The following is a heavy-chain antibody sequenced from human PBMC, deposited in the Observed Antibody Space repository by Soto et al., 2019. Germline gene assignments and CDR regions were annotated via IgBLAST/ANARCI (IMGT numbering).Heavy chain of an antibody. J-gene: IGHJ4*02. Sequence: QVQLQQWGAGLLKPSETLSLTCTVYGGSFSGYYWSWIRQPPGKGLEWIGEINYSGSTNYNPSPKGAATISVDTPKNQSSLKLNSGPAADTAVYYCARGGYGGNSGLGHLDYWGQGTLVTVSS. CDR2: INYSGST. D-gene: IGHD2-21*02. CDR3: ARGGYGGNSGLGHLDY. CDR1: GGSFSGYY. V-gene: IGHV4-34*01.